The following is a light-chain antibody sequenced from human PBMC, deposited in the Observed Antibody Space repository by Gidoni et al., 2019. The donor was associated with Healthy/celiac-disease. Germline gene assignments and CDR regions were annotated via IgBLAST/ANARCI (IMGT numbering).Light chain of an antibody. Sequence: SYELTQPPSVSVSPGQTASITCSGDKLGDTYACWYQHKPGQSPVLVIYQDSKRPSGSPERFSGSNSGNTATLTISGTQAMDEADYYCQAWDSSTEVFGTGTKVTVL. CDR1: KLGDTY. CDR2: QDS. V-gene: IGLV3-1*01. J-gene: IGLJ1*01. CDR3: QAWDSSTEV.